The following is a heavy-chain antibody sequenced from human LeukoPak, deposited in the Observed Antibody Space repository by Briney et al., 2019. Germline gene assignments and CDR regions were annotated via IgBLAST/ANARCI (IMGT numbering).Heavy chain of an antibody. D-gene: IGHD5-12*01. CDR2: INPNSGGT. V-gene: IGHV1-2*06. CDR3: ARDITFRGYASGY. Sequence: GASVRVSCKASGYTFTGYYMHWVRQAPGQGLEWMGRINPNSGGTNYAQKFQGRVTMTRDTSISTAYMELSRLRSDDTAVYYCARDITFRGYASGYWGQGTLVTVPS. CDR1: GYTFTGYY. J-gene: IGHJ4*02.